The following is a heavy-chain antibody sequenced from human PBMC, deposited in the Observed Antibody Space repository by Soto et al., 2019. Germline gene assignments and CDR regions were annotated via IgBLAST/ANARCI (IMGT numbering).Heavy chain of an antibody. Sequence: QDQLVQSGVEVKKPGASVKVSCKASGYSFTNYGITWVRQAPGQGFEWMGWISAYNGNTNYAQKFPGRVTMTPDASTSTAYLELRSLRSDDTAVYYCARDRGVAPPVAGNTHYYYYMDVWGKGTTVTVSS. CDR3: ARDRGVAPPVAGNTHYYYYMDV. CDR1: GYSFTNYG. V-gene: IGHV1-18*01. D-gene: IGHD6-19*01. CDR2: ISAYNGNT. J-gene: IGHJ6*03.